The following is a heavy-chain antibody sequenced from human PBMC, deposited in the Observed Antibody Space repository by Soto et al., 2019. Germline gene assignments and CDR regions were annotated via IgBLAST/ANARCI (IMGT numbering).Heavy chain of an antibody. CDR3: ARFSRDGYNAINYYFDY. CDR1: GGSISIYY. D-gene: IGHD5-12*01. CDR2: IYYSGST. J-gene: IGHJ4*02. Sequence: PSETLSLTCTVSGGSISIYYWSWIRQPPGKGLEWIGYIYYSGSTNYNPSLKSRVTISVDTSKNQFSLKLSSVTAADTAVYYCARFSRDGYNAINYYFDYWGQGTLVTVSS. V-gene: IGHV4-59*13.